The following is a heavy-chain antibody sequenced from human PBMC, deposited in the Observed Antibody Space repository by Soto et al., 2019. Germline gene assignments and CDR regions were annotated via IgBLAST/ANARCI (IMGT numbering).Heavy chain of an antibody. CDR3: ARDRTDSIHQPDYYGMDV. CDR2: IYSGGST. Sequence: EVQLVESGGGLVQPGGSLRLSCAASGFTVSSNYMSWVRQAPGKGLEWVSVIYSGGSTYYADSVKGRFTISRDSSKNTLYLQMNSLRAEDTAVYYCARDRTDSIHQPDYYGMDVWGQGTTVTVSS. V-gene: IGHV3-66*01. CDR1: GFTVSSNY. D-gene: IGHD3-22*01. J-gene: IGHJ6*02.